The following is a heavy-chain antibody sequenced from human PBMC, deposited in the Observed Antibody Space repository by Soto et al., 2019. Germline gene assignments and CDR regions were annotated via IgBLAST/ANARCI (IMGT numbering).Heavy chain of an antibody. CDR2: IYYTGST. CDR1: GGSISSGGYY. CDR3: ARDNSGSGSPNYFDS. V-gene: IGHV4-31*02. D-gene: IGHD3-10*01. J-gene: IGHJ4*02. Sequence: PWETLSLTCTVSGGSISSGGYYWSWIRQHPGKGLEWIGYIYYTGSTYYNPSLKSRVTISVDTSKNQFSLNLSSVTAADTAVYYCARDNSGSGSPNYFDSWGQGTLVTGLL.